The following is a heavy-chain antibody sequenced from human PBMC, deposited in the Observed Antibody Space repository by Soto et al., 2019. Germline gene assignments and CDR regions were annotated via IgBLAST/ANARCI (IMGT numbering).Heavy chain of an antibody. Sequence: QVQLVHSGAEEKKPGASVKVSCKASGYIFTSYAMHWVRQAPGQRLEWMGWINAGNGNTKYSQKFQGRVTITRDTSASTAYMELSSLRSEDTAVYYCARGVAPYYFDYWGQGTLVTVSS. J-gene: IGHJ4*02. V-gene: IGHV1-3*05. CDR3: ARGVAPYYFDY. D-gene: IGHD2-15*01. CDR2: INAGNGNT. CDR1: GYIFTSYA.